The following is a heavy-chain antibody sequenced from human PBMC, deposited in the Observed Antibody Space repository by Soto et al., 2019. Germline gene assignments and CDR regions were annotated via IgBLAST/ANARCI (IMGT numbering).Heavy chain of an antibody. V-gene: IGHV1-69*06. Sequence: QVQLVQSGAEVKKPGSSVKVSCKASGGTFSSYAISWVRQAPGQGLEWMGGIIPIFGTANYAQKFQGRVTITADKSTSTAYMELSSLRSEDTALYYCARGKVESIAARQSFDYWGQGTLVTVSS. CDR2: IIPIFGTA. J-gene: IGHJ4*02. CDR3: ARGKVESIAARQSFDY. D-gene: IGHD6-6*01. CDR1: GGTFSSYA.